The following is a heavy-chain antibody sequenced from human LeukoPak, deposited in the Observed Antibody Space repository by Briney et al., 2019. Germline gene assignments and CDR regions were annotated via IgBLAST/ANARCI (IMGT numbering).Heavy chain of an antibody. D-gene: IGHD3-22*01. J-gene: IGHJ4*02. CDR1: GGTFSSYA. CDR3: AREGSSGYYPYYFDY. Sequence: SVKVSCKASGGTFSSYATSWVRQAPGQGLEWMGRIIPIFGTANYAQKFQGRVTITTDESTSTAYMELSSLRSEDTAVYYCAREGSSGYYPYYFDYWGQGTLVTVSS. V-gene: IGHV1-69*05. CDR2: IIPIFGTA.